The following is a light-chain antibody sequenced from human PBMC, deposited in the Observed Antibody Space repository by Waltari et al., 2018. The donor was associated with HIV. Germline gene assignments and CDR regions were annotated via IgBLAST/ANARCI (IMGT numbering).Light chain of an antibody. CDR1: QSISNY. CDR2: AAS. V-gene: IGKV1-39*01. CDR3: QQSYSTPYS. Sequence: DIQMTQSPSSLSASVGDRVTITCRASQSISNYLNWYQQKPGKAPKFLIYAASSLQSEVPSRFSGSGSGTDFTLTISSLQPEDFATYYCQQSYSTPYSFGQGTNLEIK. J-gene: IGKJ2*03.